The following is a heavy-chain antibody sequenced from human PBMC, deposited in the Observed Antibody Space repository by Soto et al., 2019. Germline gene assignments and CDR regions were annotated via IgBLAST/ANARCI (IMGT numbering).Heavy chain of an antibody. CDR1: GGSISSGGYY. CDR3: AREHHFSNWFVY. D-gene: IGHD3-3*02. CDR2: SYYSGST. J-gene: IGHJ5*01. Sequence: SETLSLTCTVSGGSISSGGYYWSWIRQHPGKGLEWIGYSYYSGSTYYNPSLKSRVTISVDTSKNQFSLKLSSVTAADTAVYFCAREHHFSNWFVYWGQGVLVTVSS. V-gene: IGHV4-31*03.